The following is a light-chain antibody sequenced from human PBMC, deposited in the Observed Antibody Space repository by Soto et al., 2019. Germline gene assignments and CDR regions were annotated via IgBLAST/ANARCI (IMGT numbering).Light chain of an antibody. CDR1: SSDVGGYNY. CDR2: EVS. J-gene: IGLJ1*01. V-gene: IGLV2-8*01. CDR3: KSYAGSNTYV. Sequence: QSVLTQPPSASGSPGQSVTISCTGTSSDVGGYNYVSWYQQHPGKAPKVIIYEVSKRPSGVPDRFSGSKSGSTASLTVSGLQAEDEADYFCKSYAGSNTYVFGSGTNHRP.